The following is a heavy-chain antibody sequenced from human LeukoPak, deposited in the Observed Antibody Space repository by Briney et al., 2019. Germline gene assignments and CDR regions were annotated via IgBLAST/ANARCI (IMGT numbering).Heavy chain of an antibody. D-gene: IGHD3-10*01. Sequence: ASVKVSCKASGYTFTSYGISWVRQAPGQGLEWMGWISAYNGNTNYAQKLQGRVTMTTDTSTSTAHMELRSLRSDDTAVYYCARDLQRYYYGSGSHYFDYWGQGTLVTVSS. CDR2: ISAYNGNT. J-gene: IGHJ4*02. CDR3: ARDLQRYYYGSGSHYFDY. V-gene: IGHV1-18*01. CDR1: GYTFTSYG.